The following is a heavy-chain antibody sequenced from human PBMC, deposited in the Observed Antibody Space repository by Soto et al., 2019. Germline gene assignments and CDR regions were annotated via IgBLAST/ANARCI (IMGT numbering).Heavy chain of an antibody. V-gene: IGHV4-59*08. J-gene: IGHJ4*02. Sequence: NPSETLSLTCTVSGGSISSYYWSWIRQPPGKGLEWIGYIYYSGSTNYNPSLKSRVTISVDTSKNQFSLKLSSVTAADTAVYYCARTGIAAALDYWGQGTLVTVSS. CDR2: IYYSGST. CDR1: GGSISSYY. D-gene: IGHD6-13*01. CDR3: ARTGIAAALDY.